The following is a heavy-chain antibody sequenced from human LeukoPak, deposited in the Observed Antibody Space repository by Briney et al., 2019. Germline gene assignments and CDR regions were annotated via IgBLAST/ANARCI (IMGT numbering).Heavy chain of an antibody. J-gene: IGHJ6*03. CDR1: GFTFSSYE. CDR2: ISSSGSTI. V-gene: IGHV3-48*03. D-gene: IGHD4-23*01. CDR3: ARDPLEGKDLYYYYYYMDV. Sequence: PGGSLRLSCAASGFTFSSYEMNWVRQAPGKGLEWVSYISSSGSTIYYADSVKGRFTISRDNAKNSLYLQMNSLRAEDTAVYYCARDPLEGKDLYYYYYYMDVWGKGTTVTVSS.